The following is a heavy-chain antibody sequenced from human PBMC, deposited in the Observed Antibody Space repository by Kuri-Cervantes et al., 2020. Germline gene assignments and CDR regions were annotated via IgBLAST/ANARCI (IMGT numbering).Heavy chain of an antibody. CDR3: ARCLNYYDSSGYYSIDAFDI. CDR2: IKSKTDGGTT. Sequence: GESLKISCAASGFTFSNAWMSWVRQAPGKVLEWVGLIKSKTDGGTTDYDAPVKGRSTISRDNSKNTLYLQMNSLRAEDTAVYYCARCLNYYDSSGYYSIDAFDIWGQGTMVTVSS. D-gene: IGHD3-22*01. V-gene: IGHV3-15*01. J-gene: IGHJ3*02. CDR1: GFTFSNAW.